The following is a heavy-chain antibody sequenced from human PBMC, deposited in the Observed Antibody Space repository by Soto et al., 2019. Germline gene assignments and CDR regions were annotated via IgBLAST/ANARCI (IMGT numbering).Heavy chain of an antibody. D-gene: IGHD6-6*01. V-gene: IGHV4-39*01. Sequence: PSETLSLTGTVSVGSISSSTYYWGWIRQPPGKGLEWIGCIYHTGTTYYNPSLKSRVTISVDTSKNQFSLKLSSVTAADTAVYYCARPYFSSSSMFDYWGQGTLVTVSS. CDR2: IYHTGTT. CDR1: VGSISSSTYY. CDR3: ARPYFSSSSMFDY. J-gene: IGHJ4*02.